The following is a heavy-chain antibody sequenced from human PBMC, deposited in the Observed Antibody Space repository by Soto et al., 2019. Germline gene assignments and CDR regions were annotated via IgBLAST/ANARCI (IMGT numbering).Heavy chain of an antibody. CDR1: GFTFSSYA. V-gene: IGHV3-30-3*01. D-gene: IGHD6-6*01. CDR2: ISYDGSNK. J-gene: IGHJ5*02. CDR3: ARDPVPQRIAARPRLWFDP. Sequence: GGSLRLSCAASGFTFSSYAMHWVRQAPGKGLEWVAVISYDGSNKYYADSVKGRFTISRDNSKNTLHLQMNSLRAEDTAVYYCARDPVPQRIAARPRLWFDPWGQGTLVTVSS.